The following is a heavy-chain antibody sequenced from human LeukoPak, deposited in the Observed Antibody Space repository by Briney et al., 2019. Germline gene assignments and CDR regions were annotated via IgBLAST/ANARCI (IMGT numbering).Heavy chain of an antibody. J-gene: IGHJ4*02. CDR1: GFIFSTYA. D-gene: IGHD6-13*01. CDR3: ARVIRAAPGKGYFDY. Sequence: GGSLRLSCATSGFIFSTYALSWVRQAPGKGLEWASSISGSGGSTYHADSVKGRFTISRDSSKNTLYLQMNSLRAEDAAIYYCARVIRAAPGKGYFDYWGQGTLVTVSS. V-gene: IGHV3-23*01. CDR2: ISGSGGST.